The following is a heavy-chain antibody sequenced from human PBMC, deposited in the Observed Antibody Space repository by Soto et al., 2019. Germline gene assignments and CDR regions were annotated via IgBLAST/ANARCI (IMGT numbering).Heavy chain of an antibody. Sequence: EESLKVSCKGSGYSFAGYWITWVRQKPGKCLEWMGRIDPSDSQTYYSPSFRGHVNISVTKSITTVFLQWSSLRASDTAMYYCARQIYDSDTGPNFQYYFDSWGQGTPVTVSS. CDR1: GYSFAGYW. V-gene: IGHV5-10-1*01. J-gene: IGHJ4*02. CDR3: ARQIYDSDTGPNFQYYFDS. CDR2: IDPSDSQT. D-gene: IGHD3-22*01.